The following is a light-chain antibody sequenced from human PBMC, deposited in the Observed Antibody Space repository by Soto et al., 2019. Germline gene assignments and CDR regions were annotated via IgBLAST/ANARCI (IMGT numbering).Light chain of an antibody. V-gene: IGKV3-15*01. Sequence: EIVMTQSPATLSASQGERATLSCMASQSVSSNLAWYQQKPGQAPRLLIYGASTRATGIPARFSGGGSGTDFTLTISRLEPEDFAVYFCQQYAGPPTTFGQGTRLEIK. CDR2: GAS. CDR1: QSVSSN. J-gene: IGKJ5*01. CDR3: QQYAGPPTT.